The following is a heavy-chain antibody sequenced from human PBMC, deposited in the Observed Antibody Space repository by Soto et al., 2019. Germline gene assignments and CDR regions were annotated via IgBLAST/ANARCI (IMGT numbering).Heavy chain of an antibody. J-gene: IGHJ4*02. CDR1: GYTFTSYG. CDR2: ISAYNGNT. Sequence: GASVKVSCKASGYTFTSYGISWVRQAPGQGLEWMGWISAYNGNTNYAQKLQGRVTMTRDTSISTAYMELSRLRSDDTAVYYCARDDDYGDYELSYWGQGTLVTVSS. D-gene: IGHD4-17*01. CDR3: ARDDDYGDYELSY. V-gene: IGHV1-18*01.